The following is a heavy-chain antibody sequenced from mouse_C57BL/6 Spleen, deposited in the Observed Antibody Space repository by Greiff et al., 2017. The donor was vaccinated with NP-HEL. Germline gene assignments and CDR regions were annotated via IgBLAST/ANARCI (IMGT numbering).Heavy chain of an antibody. D-gene: IGHD2-4*01. V-gene: IGHV1-54*01. CDR3: ARRGDYDADFDY. CDR1: GYAFTNYL. CDR2: INPGSGGT. J-gene: IGHJ2*01. Sequence: VQLQQSGAELVRPGTSVKVSCKASGYAFTNYLLEWVKQRPGQCLEWIGVINPGSGGTNYNEKFKGKATLTADKSSSTAYMQLSSLTSEDSAVYFCARRGDYDADFDYWGQGTTLTVSS.